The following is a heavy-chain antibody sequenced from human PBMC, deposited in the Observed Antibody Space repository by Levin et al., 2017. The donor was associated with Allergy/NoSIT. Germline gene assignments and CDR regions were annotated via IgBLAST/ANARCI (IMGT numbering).Heavy chain of an antibody. D-gene: IGHD3-22*01. V-gene: IGHV3-23*01. CDR2: ISGSGGST. J-gene: IGHJ4*02. CDR3: AKAGENMIVVVINFDY. Sequence: SCAASGFTFSSYAMSWVRQAPGKGLEWVSAISGSGGSTYYADSVKGRFTISRDNSKNTLYLQMNSLRAEDTAVYYCAKAGENMIVVVINFDYWGQGTLVTVSS. CDR1: GFTFSSYA.